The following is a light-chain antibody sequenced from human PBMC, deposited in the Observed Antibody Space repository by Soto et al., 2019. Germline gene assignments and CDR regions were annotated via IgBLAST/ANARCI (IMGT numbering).Light chain of an antibody. J-gene: IGKJ1*01. CDR2: AAS. CDR3: LQDYNYPWT. CDR1: QDIRND. Sequence: AIQMTQSPSSLSASVGDRVTITCRAIQDIRNDLGWYQQRPGEAPKLLIYAASSLRGGVPSRFSGSGSGTDFTLTISSLQPEDFATYYCLQDYNYPWTFGQGTKVEIK. V-gene: IGKV1-6*01.